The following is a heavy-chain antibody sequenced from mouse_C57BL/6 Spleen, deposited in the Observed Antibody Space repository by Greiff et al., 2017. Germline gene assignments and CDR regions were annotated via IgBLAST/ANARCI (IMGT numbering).Heavy chain of an antibody. CDR1: GFTFSSYT. V-gene: IGHV5-4*01. CDR3: ARDGPVFDY. Sequence: EVQGVESGGGLVKPGGSLKLSCAASGFTFSSYTMSWVRQTPEKRLEWVATISGGGGNTYYPDNVKGRFTISRDNAKNNLYLQMSHLKSVDTAMYYCARDGPVFDYWGQGTTLTVSS. CDR2: ISGGGGNT. J-gene: IGHJ2*01.